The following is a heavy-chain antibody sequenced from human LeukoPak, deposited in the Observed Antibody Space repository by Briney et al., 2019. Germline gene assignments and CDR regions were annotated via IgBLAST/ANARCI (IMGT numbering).Heavy chain of an antibody. CDR2: MNPSSGTT. V-gene: IGHV1-46*01. J-gene: IGHJ1*01. CDR1: GYTFTSYY. CDR3: ARDSVYSTSSSEYVQH. Sequence: ASVKVSCKTSGYTFTSYYMHWVRQAPGQGLEWMGIMNPSSGTTSYAQNFQGRVTMTRDTSTTTVYMEVSSLRSEDTAVYYCARDSVYSTSSSEYVQHWCQGTLVTVSS. D-gene: IGHD6-6*01.